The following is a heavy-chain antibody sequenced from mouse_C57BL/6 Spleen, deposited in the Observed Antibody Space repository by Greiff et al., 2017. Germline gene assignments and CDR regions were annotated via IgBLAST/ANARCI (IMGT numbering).Heavy chain of an antibody. Sequence: QVQLQQSGPELVKPGASVKISCKASGYAFSSSWMNWVKQRPGKGLEWIGRIYPGDGDTNYNGKFKGKATLTADKSYSTAYMQLSSLTSEDSAVYFCARKGAIYYYGSSSCFAYWGQGTLVTVSA. CDR1: GYAFSSSW. J-gene: IGHJ3*01. CDR3: ARKGAIYYYGSSSCFAY. CDR2: IYPGDGDT. D-gene: IGHD1-1*01. V-gene: IGHV1-82*01.